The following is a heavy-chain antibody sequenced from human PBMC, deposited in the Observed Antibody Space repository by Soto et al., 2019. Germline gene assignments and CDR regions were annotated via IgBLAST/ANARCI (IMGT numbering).Heavy chain of an antibody. D-gene: IGHD3-3*01. J-gene: IGHJ4*02. V-gene: IGHV3-21*01. CDR2: ISSSSSYI. CDR1: GFTFSSYS. CDR3: ATLETYDFWSGLLDY. Sequence: EVQLVESGGGLVKPGGSLRLSCAASGFTFSSYSMNWVRQAPGKGLEWVSSISSSSSYIYYADSVKGRFTISRDNAKNSLYLQMNSLRAEDTAVYYCATLETYDFWSGLLDYWGQGTLVTVSS.